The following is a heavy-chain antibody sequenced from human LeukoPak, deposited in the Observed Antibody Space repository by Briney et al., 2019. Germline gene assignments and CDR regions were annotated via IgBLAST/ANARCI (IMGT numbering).Heavy chain of an antibody. J-gene: IGHJ6*03. CDR3: ARGGRIVAEGSYYYYMDV. CDR2: INHSGST. CDR1: GGSFSGYY. D-gene: IGHD2-15*01. V-gene: IGHV4-34*01. Sequence: SVTLSLTCAVYGGSFSGYYWSWIRQPPGKGLEWIGEINHSGSTYYNPSLKSRVTISVDTSKNQFSLKLSSVTAADTAVYYCARGGRIVAEGSYYYYMDVWGKGTTVTVSS.